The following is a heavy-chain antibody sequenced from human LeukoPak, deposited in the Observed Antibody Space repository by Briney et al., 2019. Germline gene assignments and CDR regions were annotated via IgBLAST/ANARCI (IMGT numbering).Heavy chain of an antibody. CDR1: GYTFTSYA. CDR2: ISAYNGNT. V-gene: IGHV1-18*01. Sequence: GASVKVSCKASGYTFTSYAMHWVRQAPGQRLEWMGWISAYNGNTNYAQKLQGRVTMTTDTSTSTAYMELRSLRSDDTAVYYCARDELAYYDSSGYWDSWGQGTLVTVSS. J-gene: IGHJ4*02. CDR3: ARDELAYYDSSGYWDS. D-gene: IGHD3-22*01.